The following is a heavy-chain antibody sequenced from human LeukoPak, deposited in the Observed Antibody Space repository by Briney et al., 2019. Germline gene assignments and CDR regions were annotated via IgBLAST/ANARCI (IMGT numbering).Heavy chain of an antibody. CDR1: GFSFSSYW. Sequence: GGSLRLSCEGSGFSFSSYWMTWVRQLPGKGPEWVANIRQDESERYYVDSVKGRFTISRDNSKNSLYLQMSSLRVEDTAVYYCAKGAGWYGQRESDYWGQGTLVTVSS. J-gene: IGHJ4*02. V-gene: IGHV3-7*03. CDR3: AKGAGWYGQRESDY. CDR2: IRQDESER. D-gene: IGHD2-15*01.